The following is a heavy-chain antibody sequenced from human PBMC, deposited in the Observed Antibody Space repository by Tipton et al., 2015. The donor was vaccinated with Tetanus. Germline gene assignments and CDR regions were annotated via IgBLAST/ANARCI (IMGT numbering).Heavy chain of an antibody. CDR3: ARDRISRPTGRYSALYV. J-gene: IGHJ6*01. CDR1: GGSVNDGRYY. Sequence: TLSLTCTVSGGSVNDGRYYWTWIRQPPGKALEWIAHIYYSGSATYNPSVTSRATFSIDTSKNQFSLRLTSATAADTAVYYCARDRISRPTGRYSALYVWGQGTAVTVSS. V-gene: IGHV4-61*01. D-gene: IGHD1-7*01. CDR2: IYYSGSA.